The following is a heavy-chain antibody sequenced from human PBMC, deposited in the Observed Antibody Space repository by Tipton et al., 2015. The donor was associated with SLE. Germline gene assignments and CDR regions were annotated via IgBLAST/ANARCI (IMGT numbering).Heavy chain of an antibody. CDR2: ISSSGGYL. Sequence: SLRLSCAASGFTFSSYEMNWVRQAPGKGLEWVSSISSSGGYLYYADSVKGRFAISRDNAKNSLYMRMYSLRAEDTAVYYCASGPGFYDSSGYYPHYYYYMDVWGKGTTVTVSS. V-gene: IGHV3-21*01. CDR3: ASGPGFYDSSGYYPHYYYYMDV. D-gene: IGHD3-22*01. CDR1: GFTFSSYE. J-gene: IGHJ6*03.